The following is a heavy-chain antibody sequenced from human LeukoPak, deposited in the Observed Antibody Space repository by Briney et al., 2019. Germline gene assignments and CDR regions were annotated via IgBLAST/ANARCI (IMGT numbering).Heavy chain of an antibody. J-gene: IGHJ6*03. CDR2: IYTTGIT. V-gene: IGHV4-4*07. D-gene: IGHD2-2*02. CDR3: ARDGRYCSSTSCYTDYYYYYMDV. CDR1: GDSISSYF. Sequence: SETLSLTCTVSGDSISSYFWSWIRQPAGKGLEWIGRIYTTGITNYNPSLTSRVTMSVDTSKNQFSLKLTSVTAADTAVYYCARDGRYCSSTSCYTDYYYYYMDVWGKGTTVTVSS.